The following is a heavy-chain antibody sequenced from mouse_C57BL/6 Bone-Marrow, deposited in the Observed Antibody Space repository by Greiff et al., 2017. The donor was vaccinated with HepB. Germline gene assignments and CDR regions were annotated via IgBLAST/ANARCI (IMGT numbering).Heavy chain of an antibody. CDR3: AREASWDVMGWYFDV. CDR1: GYTFTSYW. J-gene: IGHJ1*03. CDR2: IDPSDSYT. V-gene: IGHV1-69*01. Sequence: QVQLQQPGAELVMPGASVKLSCKASGYTFTSYWMHWVKQRPGQGLEWIGEIDPSDSYTNYNQKFKGKSTLAVDNSSSTDYMQISSLTSEDSAVYYCAREASWDVMGWYFDVWGTGTTVTVSS. D-gene: IGHD4-1*01.